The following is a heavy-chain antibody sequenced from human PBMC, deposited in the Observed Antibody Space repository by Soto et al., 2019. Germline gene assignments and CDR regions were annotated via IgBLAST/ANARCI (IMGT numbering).Heavy chain of an antibody. CDR3: ARAGYCSGGSCYSGCIDY. CDR2: ISAHNGNT. V-gene: IGHV1-18*01. J-gene: IGHJ4*02. CDR1: GYTFTSYG. Sequence: QVQLVQSGAEVKKPGASVKVSCKASGYTFTSYGISWVRQAPGQGLEWMGWISAHNGNTNYAQKLQGRVTMTTDTSTSTAYMELRSLRSDDPAVYYCARAGYCSGGSCYSGCIDYWGQGTLVTVSS. D-gene: IGHD2-15*01.